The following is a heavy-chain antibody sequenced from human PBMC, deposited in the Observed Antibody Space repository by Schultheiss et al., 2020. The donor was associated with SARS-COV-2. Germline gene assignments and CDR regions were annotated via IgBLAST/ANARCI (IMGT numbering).Heavy chain of an antibody. J-gene: IGHJ4*02. V-gene: IGHV3-73*01. D-gene: IGHD2-2*01. CDR1: GFTFSGSA. CDR2: IRSKANSYAT. CDR3: AKVPPRYDLAEAPFDY. Sequence: GESLKISCAASGFTFSGSAMHWVRQASGKGLEWVGRIRSKANSYATAYAASVKGRFTISRDDSKNTAYLQMNSLRAEDTAVYYCAKVPPRYDLAEAPFDYWGQGTLVTVSS.